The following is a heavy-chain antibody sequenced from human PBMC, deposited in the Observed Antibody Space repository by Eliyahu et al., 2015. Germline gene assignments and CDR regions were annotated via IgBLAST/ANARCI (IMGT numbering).Heavy chain of an antibody. Sequence: QVQLQQWGAGRLKASETLSLTXAXXGGSXSGSXWNWIRQXPGKGLGWIGEINQSGSTKYXPSLKSRVTISLXTSKNQLSLNLNSVTAADTAVYYCARGLALVTPVLWTSYGLDVWGQGTTVTVSS. V-gene: IGHV4-34*01. D-gene: IGHD3/OR15-3a*01. CDR1: GGSXSGSX. CDR2: INQSGST. CDR3: ARGLALVTPVLWTSYGLDV. J-gene: IGHJ6*02.